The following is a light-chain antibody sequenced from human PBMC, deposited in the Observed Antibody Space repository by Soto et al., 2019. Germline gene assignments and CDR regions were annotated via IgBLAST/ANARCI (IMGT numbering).Light chain of an antibody. CDR1: SSDIGGYTY. V-gene: IGLV2-8*01. J-gene: IGLJ1*01. Sequence: QSALTQPPSASGSPGQSVTISCTGTSSDIGGYTYVSWYQQHPGKAPKLLIYEVIKRPSGVPDRFSGSKSGNTASLTVSGLQAEDEADYYCTSYAASNNFVFGTGTQLTVL. CDR2: EVI. CDR3: TSYAASNNFV.